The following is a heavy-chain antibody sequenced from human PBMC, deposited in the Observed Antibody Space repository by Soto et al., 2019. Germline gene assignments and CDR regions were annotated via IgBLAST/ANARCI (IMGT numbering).Heavy chain of an antibody. J-gene: IGHJ4*02. V-gene: IGHV3-64*01. CDR1: GFTCSSYS. D-gene: IGHD6-19*01. CDR2: ISYNGGST. Sequence: EVQLVESGGGLVQPGGSLRLSCAASGFTCSSYSMHWVRQAPGKGLEFVSAISYNGGSTYYANSVKGRFTISRDDSKNTLYLQMGSLRAEDMAVYYCARVGSGSCLDYWGQGTLVTVSS. CDR3: ARVGSGSCLDY.